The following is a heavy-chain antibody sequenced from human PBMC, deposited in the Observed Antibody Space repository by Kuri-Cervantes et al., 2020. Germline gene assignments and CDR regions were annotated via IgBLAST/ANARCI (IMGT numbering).Heavy chain of an antibody. V-gene: IGHV3-7*01. CDR1: GFTFSSYW. CDR3: AGSTIFGYYYYYMDV. Sequence: GGSLRLSCAASGFTFSSYWMSWVRQAPGKGLEWVANIKQDGSEKYYVDSVKGRFTISRENAKNSLYLQMNSLRAGDTAVYYCAGSTIFGYYYYYMDVWGKGTTVTVSS. CDR2: IKQDGSEK. J-gene: IGHJ6*03. D-gene: IGHD3-3*01.